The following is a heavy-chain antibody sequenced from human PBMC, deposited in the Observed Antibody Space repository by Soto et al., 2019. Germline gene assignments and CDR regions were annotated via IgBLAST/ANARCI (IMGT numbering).Heavy chain of an antibody. CDR2: INAGNGYT. V-gene: IGHV1-3*01. D-gene: IGHD6-19*01. CDR3: ATWTWLVPFDY. Sequence: QVQLVQSGAEVEKPGASVKVSCKASGYTFTSYVIHWVRQAPGQRLEWMGWINAGNGYTKYSQKFQGRVTITRDTSASTAYMELNSLRSEDTAVYYCATWTWLVPFDYWGQGTLVTVSS. CDR1: GYTFTSYV. J-gene: IGHJ4*02.